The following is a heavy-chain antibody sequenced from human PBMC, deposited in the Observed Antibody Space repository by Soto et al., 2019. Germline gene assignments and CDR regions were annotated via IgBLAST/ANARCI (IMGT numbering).Heavy chain of an antibody. Sequence: QVQLVESGGGVVQPGRSLRLSCAASGFTFSSYAMHWVRQALGKGLEWVAVISYDGSNKYYADSVKGRFTISRDNSKNTLYLQMNSLRAEDTAVYYCARDRNYGDYYYGMDVWGQGTTVTVSS. D-gene: IGHD4-4*01. V-gene: IGHV3-30-3*01. CDR1: GFTFSSYA. CDR2: ISYDGSNK. J-gene: IGHJ6*02. CDR3: ARDRNYGDYYYGMDV.